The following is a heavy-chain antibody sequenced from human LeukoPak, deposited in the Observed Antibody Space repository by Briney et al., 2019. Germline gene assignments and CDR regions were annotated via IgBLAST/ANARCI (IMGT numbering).Heavy chain of an antibody. CDR3: ARFGGNYYYYYYMDV. D-gene: IGHD3-10*01. J-gene: IGHJ6*03. V-gene: IGHV3-30*02. CDR2: IRYDGSNK. Sequence: HSGGSLRLSCAASGFTFSSYGMHWVRQAPGKGLEWVAFIRYDGSNKYYADSVKGRFTISRDNSKNTLYLQMNSLRAEDTAVYYCARFGGNYYYYYYMDVWGKGTTVTVSS. CDR1: GFTFSSYG.